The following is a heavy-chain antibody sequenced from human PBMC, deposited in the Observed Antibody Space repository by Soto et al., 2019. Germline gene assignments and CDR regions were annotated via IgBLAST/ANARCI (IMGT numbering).Heavy chain of an antibody. CDR3: ARSGAYSSSQFGLDV. J-gene: IGHJ6*02. D-gene: IGHD6-13*01. Sequence: QVQLVQSGADVKKPGSSVKVSCKASGGSRNYNAFSWVRQAPGQGLEWMGGIVTVFGTANHAQKFQGRVTITADESTSLVYMELSSLTSEDTAVYYCARSGAYSSSQFGLDVWGQGTTVTVSS. V-gene: IGHV1-69*01. CDR2: IVTVFGTA. CDR1: GGSRNYNA.